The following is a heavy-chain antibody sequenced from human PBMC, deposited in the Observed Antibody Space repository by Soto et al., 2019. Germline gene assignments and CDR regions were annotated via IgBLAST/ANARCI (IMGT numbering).Heavy chain of an antibody. CDR1: GGSISSYY. V-gene: IGHV4-59*01. CDR2: IYYSGST. CDR3: ARGMNIVATIFDY. D-gene: IGHD5-12*01. Sequence: SETLSLTCTVSGGSISSYYWSWIRQPPGKGLEWIGYIYYSGSTNYNPSLKSRVTISVDTSKNQFSLKLSSVTAADTAVYYCARGMNIVATIFDYWGQGTPVTVSS. J-gene: IGHJ4*02.